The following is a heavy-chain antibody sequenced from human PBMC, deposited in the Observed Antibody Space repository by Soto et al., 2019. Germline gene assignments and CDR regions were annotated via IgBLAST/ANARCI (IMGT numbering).Heavy chain of an antibody. CDR1: GFTFSSYG. V-gene: IGHV3-23*01. J-gene: IGHJ4*02. CDR3: AKKGQGTYHLEY. D-gene: IGHD2-2*01. CDR2: ISGSGGST. Sequence: EVQLLESGGGLVQPGGSLRLSCAASGFTFSSYGMSWVRQAPGKGLEWVSGISGSGGSTYYADSVKGRFTISRDNSKNTLYLQMNSLRAEDTAVYYCAKKGQGTYHLEYWGQGTLFTVSS.